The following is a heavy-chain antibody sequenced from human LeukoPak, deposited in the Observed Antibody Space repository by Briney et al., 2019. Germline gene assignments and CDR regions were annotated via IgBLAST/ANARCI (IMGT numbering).Heavy chain of an antibody. V-gene: IGHV3-72*01. CDR2: TRNRARSYST. D-gene: IGHD3-10*01. CDR3: ARVSTGQAYYYYMDV. J-gene: IGHJ6*03. Sequence: GGSLRLSCAAPGFTFSDHYMDWVRQAPGKGLEWVGRTRNRARSYSTEYAASVKGRFTISRDDSKNSLYLQMNSLKIEDAAVYYCARVSTGQAYYYYMDVWGKGTTVTVSS. CDR1: GFTFSDHY.